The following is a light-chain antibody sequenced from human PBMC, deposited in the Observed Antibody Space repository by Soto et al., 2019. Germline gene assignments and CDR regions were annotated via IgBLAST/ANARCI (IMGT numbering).Light chain of an antibody. V-gene: IGKV2-28*01. CDR2: LTS. CDR1: DSVLHSNGYNY. Sequence: DIVMTQSPVSLPVTPGEPSSVSCSSSDSVLHSNGYNYMDCCLQKRVQSPQLLIYLTSNRSSGVPDRFSGSGSRTDFTLKISRVEAEDVVVYYCMQALQTPRTFGQGTKVDIK. J-gene: IGKJ2*02. CDR3: MQALQTPRT.